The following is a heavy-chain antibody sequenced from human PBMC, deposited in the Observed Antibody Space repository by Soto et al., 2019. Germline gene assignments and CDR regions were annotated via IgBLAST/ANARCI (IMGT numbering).Heavy chain of an antibody. CDR3: AKDFRQLDGMDV. Sequence: GGSLRLSCAASGFTFSSYGMHWVRQAPGKGLEWVAVISYDGSNKYYADSVKGRFTISRDNSKNTLYLQMNSLRAEDTAVYYCAKDFRQLDGMDVWGQGTTVTVSS. J-gene: IGHJ6*02. CDR2: ISYDGSNK. D-gene: IGHD6-6*01. CDR1: GFTFSSYG. V-gene: IGHV3-30*18.